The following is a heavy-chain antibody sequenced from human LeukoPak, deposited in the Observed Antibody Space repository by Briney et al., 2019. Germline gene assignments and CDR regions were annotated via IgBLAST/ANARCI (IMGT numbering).Heavy chain of an antibody. CDR2: IRGKAFGGTT. CDR1: GFTLGDFA. Sequence: PGGSLRLSCTASGFTLGDFAMSWFRQAPGEGLEWVGFIRGKAFGGTTEYAASVKGRFTISRDDSNNIAYLQMNSLKAEDTAVYFCARTHSSSWTSFDCWGQGSLDTVSS. J-gene: IGHJ4*02. V-gene: IGHV3-49*03. CDR3: ARTHSSSWTSFDC. D-gene: IGHD6-13*01.